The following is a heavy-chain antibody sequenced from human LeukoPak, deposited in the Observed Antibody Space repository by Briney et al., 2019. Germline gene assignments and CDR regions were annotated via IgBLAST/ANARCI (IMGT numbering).Heavy chain of an antibody. Sequence: PSETLSLTCTVSGGSISSYYWSWIRQPPGKGLEWIGNIFYSGSTYYSPSLKSRVTISLDTSRNQFSLKLSSVTAADTAVYYCARGAIVGVVGWFDPWGQGTLVTVSS. CDR3: ARGAIVGVVGWFDP. CDR2: IFYSGST. CDR1: GGSISSYY. J-gene: IGHJ5*02. V-gene: IGHV4-59*01. D-gene: IGHD1-26*01.